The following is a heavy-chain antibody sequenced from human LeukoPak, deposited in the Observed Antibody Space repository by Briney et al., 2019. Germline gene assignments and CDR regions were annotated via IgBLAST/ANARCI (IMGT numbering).Heavy chain of an antibody. J-gene: IGHJ4*02. CDR1: GFTFSSYW. D-gene: IGHD4-17*01. Sequence: GGSLRLSCAASGFTFSSYWMHWVRQAPGKGLVWVSRINSDGSSTSYADSVKGRFTISRDNAKNTLYLQMYSLRAEDTAVYYCAREWDDYGDYVFDYWGQGTLVTVSS. CDR2: INSDGSST. CDR3: AREWDDYGDYVFDY. V-gene: IGHV3-74*01.